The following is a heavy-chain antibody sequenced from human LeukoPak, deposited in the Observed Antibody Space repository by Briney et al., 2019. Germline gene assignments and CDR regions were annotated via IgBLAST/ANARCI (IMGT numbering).Heavy chain of an antibody. CDR1: GFTFSAYH. V-gene: IGHV3-11*01. J-gene: IGHJ4*02. CDR2: ISPGGQTT. Sequence: KPGGSLRLSCAASGFTFSAYHMSWIRQAPGKGLEWISYISPGGQTTYFADSVKGRVTLSSDNAKNSLSLQMNSLTADDTAVYFCAVGRDIRVAGPGGYFHYWGQGTLVGVSS. CDR3: AVGRDIRVAGPGGYFHY. D-gene: IGHD6-19*01.